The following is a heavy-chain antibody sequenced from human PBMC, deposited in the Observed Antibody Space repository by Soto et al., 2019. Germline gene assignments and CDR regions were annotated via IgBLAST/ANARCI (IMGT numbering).Heavy chain of an antibody. CDR1: GFTFSSYW. CDR3: ARAGRTGCPDYNWFDP. J-gene: IGHJ5*02. Sequence: EVQLVESGGGLVQPGGSLRLSCAASGFTFSSYWMSWVHQAPGKGLEWVANIKQDGSEKNYVDSVKGRFTISRDNAKNSLYLQMNSLRAEDTAVYYCARAGRTGCPDYNWFDPWGQGTLVTVS. D-gene: IGHD3-9*01. CDR2: IKQDGSEK. V-gene: IGHV3-7*05.